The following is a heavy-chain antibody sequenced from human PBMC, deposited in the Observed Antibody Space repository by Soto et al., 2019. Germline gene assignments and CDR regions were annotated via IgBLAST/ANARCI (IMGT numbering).Heavy chain of an antibody. V-gene: IGHV3-33*08. CDR1: GFTFSSYG. CDR3: ARDQGLVPNYYYYGMDV. Sequence: GGSLRLSCAASGFTFSSYGMHWVRQAPGKGLEWVAVIWYDGSNKYYADSVKGRFTISRDNSKNTLYLQMNSLRAEDTAVYYCARDQGLVPNYYYYGMDVWGQGTTVTVSS. J-gene: IGHJ6*02. CDR2: IWYDGSNK. D-gene: IGHD6-19*01.